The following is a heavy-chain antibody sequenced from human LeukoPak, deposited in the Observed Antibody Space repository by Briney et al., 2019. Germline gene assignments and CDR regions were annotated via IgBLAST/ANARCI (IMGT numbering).Heavy chain of an antibody. D-gene: IGHD5-12*01. CDR1: GFTFDDYA. V-gene: IGHV3-9*01. Sequence: PGRSLRLSCAASGFTFDDYAMHWVRQAPGKGLEWVSGISWNSGSIAYADYVKGRFTISRDNAKNSLYLQMNSLRAEDTALYYCAKDFGRSAYDRPFDYWGQGTLVTVSS. J-gene: IGHJ4*02. CDR3: AKDFGRSAYDRPFDY. CDR2: ISWNSGSI.